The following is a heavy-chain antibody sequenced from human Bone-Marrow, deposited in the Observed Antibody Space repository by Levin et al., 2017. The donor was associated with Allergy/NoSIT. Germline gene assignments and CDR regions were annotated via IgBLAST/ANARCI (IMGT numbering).Heavy chain of an antibody. J-gene: IGHJ3*02. CDR1: GYTFSGYD. CDR3: ARRLLNILTGSDTFDM. CDR2: VNPKTGGT. Sequence: GESLKISCKASGYTFSGYDMHWVRQAPGQGLEWLGWVNPKTGGTHYAQKFRGRVTLAGDTSISTAYMELDRLKYDDTAMYFCARRLLNILTGSDTFDMWGQGTMVTVSS. V-gene: IGHV1-2*02. D-gene: IGHD3-9*01.